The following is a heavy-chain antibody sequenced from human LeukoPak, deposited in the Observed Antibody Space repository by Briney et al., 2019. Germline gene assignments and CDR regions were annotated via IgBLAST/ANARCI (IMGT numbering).Heavy chain of an antibody. D-gene: IGHD1-26*01. V-gene: IGHV4-59*08. Sequence: KPSQTLSLTCTVSGRSISGHHWTWIRQPPGTGLEWVGYFYKSGDFNYKPSLKSRVTIWMDMSNNQFSLTMRSVTAADTAMYYCARLLRPGGRKGDAFDMWGQETLVTVSS. J-gene: IGHJ3*02. CDR1: GRSISGHH. CDR3: ARLLRPGGRKGDAFDM. CDR2: FYKSGDF.